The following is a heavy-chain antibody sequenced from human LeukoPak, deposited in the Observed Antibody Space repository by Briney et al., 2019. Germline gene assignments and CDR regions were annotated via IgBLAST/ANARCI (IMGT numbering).Heavy chain of an antibody. Sequence: GESLKISCKVPGHNFPTYWIGWVRQMSGKGLEWMGIIYPGESDTRYSPSFQGQVTISADKSVTTAYLQWSSLTASDTAMYYCARFPTDSSTLFDYWGQGTLVTVSS. CDR1: GHNFPTYW. CDR3: ARFPTDSSTLFDY. V-gene: IGHV5-51*01. J-gene: IGHJ4*02. CDR2: IYPGESDT. D-gene: IGHD6-13*01.